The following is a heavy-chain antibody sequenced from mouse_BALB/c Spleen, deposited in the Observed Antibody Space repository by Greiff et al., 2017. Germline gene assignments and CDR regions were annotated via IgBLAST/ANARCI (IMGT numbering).Heavy chain of an antibody. CDR3: ARVNGNWGTYYFDY. Sequence: VQLVESGPGLVAPSQSLSITCTVSGFSFTSYGVHWVRQPPGKGLEWLGVIWAGGSTNYNSALMSSLSISTDNSKSQVFLKMNSLQTDDTAMYYCARVNGNWGTYYFDYWGQGTTLTVSA. CDR1: GFSFTSYG. V-gene: IGHV2-9*02. J-gene: IGHJ2*01. D-gene: IGHD2-1*01. CDR2: IWAGGST.